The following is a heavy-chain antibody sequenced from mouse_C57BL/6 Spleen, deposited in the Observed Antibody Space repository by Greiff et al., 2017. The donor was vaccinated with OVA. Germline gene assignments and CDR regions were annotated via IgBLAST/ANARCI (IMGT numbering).Heavy chain of an antibody. CDR1: GYTFTDYE. V-gene: IGHV1-15*01. CDR2: IDPETGGT. Sequence: QVQLQQSGAELVRPGASVTLSCKASGYTFTDYEMHWVKQTPVHGLEWIGAIDPETGGTAYNQKFKGKAILTADKSSSTAYMELRSLTSEDSAVYYCTRWDLLLRAMDDWGQGTSVTVSS. D-gene: IGHD1-1*01. CDR3: TRWDLLLRAMDD. J-gene: IGHJ4*01.